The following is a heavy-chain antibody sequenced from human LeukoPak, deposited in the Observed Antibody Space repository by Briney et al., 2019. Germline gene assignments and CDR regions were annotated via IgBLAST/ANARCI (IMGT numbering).Heavy chain of an antibody. CDR1: GYTFTNYD. J-gene: IGHJ5*02. V-gene: IGHV1-8*01. CDR2: MNPNSGNT. D-gene: IGHD4-17*01. Sequence: ASVKASCKASGYTFTNYDINWVRQATGQGLEWMGWMNPNSGNTDYAQKFQGRVTMTRNTSISTAYMELRSLRSDDTAVYYCARYLDGDYGENWFDPWGQGTLVTVSS. CDR3: ARYLDGDYGENWFDP.